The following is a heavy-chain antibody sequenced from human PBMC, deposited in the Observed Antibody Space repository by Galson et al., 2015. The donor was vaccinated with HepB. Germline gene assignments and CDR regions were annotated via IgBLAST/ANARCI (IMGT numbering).Heavy chain of an antibody. V-gene: IGHV5-51*01. CDR1: GYSFTSYW. D-gene: IGHD6-13*01. CDR3: ASPGRSYSSSWYGAYAFDI. Sequence: QSGAEVKKPGESLKISCKGSGYSFTSYWIGWVRQMPGKGLGWMGIIYPGDSDTRYSPSFQGQVTISADKSISTAYLQWSSLKASDTAMYYCASPGRSYSSSWYGAYAFDIWGQGTMVTVSS. J-gene: IGHJ3*02. CDR2: IYPGDSDT.